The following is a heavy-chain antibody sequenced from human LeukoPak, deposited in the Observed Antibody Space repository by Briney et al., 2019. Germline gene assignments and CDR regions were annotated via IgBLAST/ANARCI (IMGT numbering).Heavy chain of an antibody. CDR2: INPNGGDT. Sequence: EASVKVSCKASGYTFTGYYMHWVRQAPGQGLQWMGWINPNGGDTNYAQKFQGRVTMTRDTSISTAYMELSRLRSDDTAVYYCARDRTGQLAANWFDPWGQGTLVTVSS. V-gene: IGHV1-2*02. CDR1: GYTFTGYY. D-gene: IGHD6-6*01. J-gene: IGHJ5*02. CDR3: ARDRTGQLAANWFDP.